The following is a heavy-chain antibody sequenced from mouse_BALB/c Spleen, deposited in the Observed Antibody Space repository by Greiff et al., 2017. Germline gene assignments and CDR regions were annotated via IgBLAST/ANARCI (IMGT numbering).Heavy chain of an antibody. J-gene: IGHJ4*01. CDR3: AREPGNSYAMDY. D-gene: IGHD2-1*01. V-gene: IGHV2-9*02. CDR1: GFSLTSYG. Sequence: VKLMESGPGLVAPSQSLSITCTVSGFSLTSYGVHWVRQPPGKGLEWLGVIWAGGSTTYNSALMSRLSISKDNSKSQVFLKMNSLQTDDTAMYYCAREPGNSYAMDYWGQGTSVTVSS. CDR2: IWAGGST.